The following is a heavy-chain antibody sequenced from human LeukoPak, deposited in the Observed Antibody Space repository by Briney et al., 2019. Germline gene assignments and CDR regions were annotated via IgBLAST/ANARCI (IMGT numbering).Heavy chain of an antibody. Sequence: GGSLRLSCVASGFTFNTYGMSWVRQAPGKGLEWASAITGSGSSTEYADSVKGRFTISRDNSKNTLYLQMNSLRAEDTAVYYCAKSGSIWYYFDYWGQGTLVTVSS. D-gene: IGHD6-13*01. CDR3: AKSGSIWYYFDY. CDR2: ITGSGSST. CDR1: GFTFNTYG. V-gene: IGHV3-23*01. J-gene: IGHJ4*02.